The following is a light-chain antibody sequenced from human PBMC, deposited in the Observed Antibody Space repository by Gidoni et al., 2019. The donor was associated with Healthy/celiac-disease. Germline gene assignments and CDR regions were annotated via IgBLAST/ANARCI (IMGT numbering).Light chain of an antibody. J-gene: IGKJ1*01. CDR1: QSISSW. V-gene: IGKV1-5*03. Sequence: DIQMTQSPSTLSASVGDRVTIPCRASQSISSWLAWYQQKPGKAPKLLIYKASSLESGVPSRFSGSGSGTEFTLTISSLQPDEFATYYCQQYNSYPWTFGQGTKVEIK. CDR2: KAS. CDR3: QQYNSYPWT.